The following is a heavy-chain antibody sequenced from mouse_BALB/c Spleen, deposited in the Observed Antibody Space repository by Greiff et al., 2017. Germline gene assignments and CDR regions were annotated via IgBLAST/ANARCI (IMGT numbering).Heavy chain of an antibody. V-gene: IGHV1-80*01. J-gene: IGHJ4*01. CDR3: ASEGGFYAMDY. CDR1: GYAFSSYW. CDR2: IYPGDGDT. Sequence: QVHVKQSGAELVRPGSSVKISCKASGYAFSSYWMNWVKQRPGQGLEWIGQIYPGDGDTNYNGKVKGKATLTADKSSSTAYMQLSSLTSEDTAVYFCASEGGFYAMDYWGQGTSVTVSS.